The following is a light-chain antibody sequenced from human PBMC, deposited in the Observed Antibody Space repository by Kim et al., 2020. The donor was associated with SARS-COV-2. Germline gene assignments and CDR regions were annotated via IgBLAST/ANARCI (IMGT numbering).Light chain of an antibody. CDR3: QQYNSYSPTWT. CDR1: QSISSW. CDR2: DAS. V-gene: IGKV1-5*01. Sequence: DIQMTQSPSTLSASVGDKVTIPCRASQSISSWLAWYQQKPGKAPKLLIYDASSLESGVPSRFSGSGSGTEFTLTISSLQPDDFETYYCQQYNSYSPTWTFGQGTKVDIK. J-gene: IGKJ1*01.